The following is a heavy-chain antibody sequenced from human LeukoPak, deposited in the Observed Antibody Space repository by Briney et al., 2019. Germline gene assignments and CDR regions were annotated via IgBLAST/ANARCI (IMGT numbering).Heavy chain of an antibody. CDR1: GFTFNSYA. Sequence: GGSLRLSCAVSGFTFNSYAMSWVRQAPGKGLEWVPAISESGGSTYYADSVKGRFTISRDRSKSSLYLQMNSLRAEDTAVYYCARDPVEWELLLDCWGQGTLVTVPS. CDR2: ISESGGST. CDR3: ARDPVEWELLLDC. J-gene: IGHJ4*02. D-gene: IGHD1-26*01. V-gene: IGHV3-23*01.